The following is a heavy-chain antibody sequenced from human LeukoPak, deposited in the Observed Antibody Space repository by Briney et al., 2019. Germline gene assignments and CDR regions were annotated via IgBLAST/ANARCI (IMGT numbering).Heavy chain of an antibody. D-gene: IGHD2-21*01. Sequence: SETLSLTCTVSGGSISSSSYNWGWIRRPRGRGGEWIVSIYFSESTYYNPSLNSRVTISVDTSNNQFSLKLSSVTAADTAVYYCARQNGIVVVIAMGTFDPWGQGTLVTVSS. CDR2: IYFSEST. CDR3: ARQNGIVVVIAMGTFDP. V-gene: IGHV4-39*01. J-gene: IGHJ5*02. CDR1: GGSISSSSYN.